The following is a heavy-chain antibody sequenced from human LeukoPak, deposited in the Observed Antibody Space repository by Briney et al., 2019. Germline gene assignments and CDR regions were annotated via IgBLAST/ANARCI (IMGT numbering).Heavy chain of an antibody. V-gene: IGHV1-46*01. CDR1: GYTFTSYY. CDR3: ARERKAAYCGGDCYSLRAHDGFDI. J-gene: IGHJ3*02. Sequence: ASVKVSFKASGYTFTSYYMHWVRQAPGQGLEWMGIINPSGGSTSYAQKFQGRATMTRDTSTSTVYMELSSLRSEDTAVYYCARERKAAYCGGDCYSLRAHDGFDIWGQGTMVTVSS. D-gene: IGHD2-21*02. CDR2: INPSGGST.